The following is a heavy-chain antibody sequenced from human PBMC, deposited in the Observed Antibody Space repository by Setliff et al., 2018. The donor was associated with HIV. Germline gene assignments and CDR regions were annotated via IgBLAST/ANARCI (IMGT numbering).Heavy chain of an antibody. CDR2: IIPISGRS. CDR1: GGTFSTYT. J-gene: IGHJ4*02. V-gene: IGHV1-69*08. CDR3: ARGFSGWYYFDF. D-gene: IGHD6-19*01. Sequence: SVKVSCKTSGGTFSTYTIAWVRQAPGQGLEFMGRIIPISGRSDYAQKFQGRVTMTADKFTNTVYMELNSLTSADTAVYYCARGFSGWYYFDFWGQGTLVTVSS.